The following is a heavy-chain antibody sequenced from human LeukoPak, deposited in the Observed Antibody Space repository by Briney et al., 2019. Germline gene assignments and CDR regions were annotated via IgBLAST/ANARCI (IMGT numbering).Heavy chain of an antibody. V-gene: IGHV3-23*01. CDR2: ISGSGGST. D-gene: IGHD6-13*01. CDR3: AKETRYSSTIGY. J-gene: IGHJ4*02. Sequence: GGSLRPSCAASGFTFSSYAMSWVRQSPGKGLEWVSAISGSGGSTYYADSVKGRFTISRDNSKNTLYLQMNSLRAEDTAVYYCAKETRYSSTIGYWGQGTLVTVSS. CDR1: GFTFSSYA.